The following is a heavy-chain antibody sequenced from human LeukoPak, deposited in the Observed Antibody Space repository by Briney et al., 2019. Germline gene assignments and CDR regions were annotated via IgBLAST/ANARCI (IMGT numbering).Heavy chain of an antibody. CDR3: ARQNSFDFWCGFFDY. J-gene: IGHJ4*02. CDR2: IHYVGST. D-gene: IGHD3-3*01. CDR1: GGSFSNYNYY. V-gene: IGHV4-39*01. Sequence: SETLSLTCTGSGGSFSNYNYYWGWLRQSPGTGLEWIGSIHYVGSTYYNPSLKSRVTISVDTSKNQFSLNLSSVTAADTAVYYCARQNSFDFWCGFFDYWGQGALVTVSS.